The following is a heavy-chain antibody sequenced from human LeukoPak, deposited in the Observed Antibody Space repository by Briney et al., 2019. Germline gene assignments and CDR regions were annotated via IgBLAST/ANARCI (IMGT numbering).Heavy chain of an antibody. CDR2: ISGFNDDT. V-gene: IGHV1-18*01. CDR1: GYSFTLYG. J-gene: IGHJ1*01. CDR3: ARDGFGNPPVYLKH. D-gene: IGHD1-14*01. Sequence: GASVKVSCNPYGYSFTLYGISWVRQAPGQGLEWMGWISGFNDDTKIAQRFQGRLTVTKDTSTSTAYMESRGLRYDDTAVYYCARDGFGNPPVYLKHWGQGTLVTVSS.